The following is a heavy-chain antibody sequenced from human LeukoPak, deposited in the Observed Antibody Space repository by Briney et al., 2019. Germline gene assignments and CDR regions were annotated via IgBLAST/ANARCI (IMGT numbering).Heavy chain of an antibody. V-gene: IGHV3-30*02. CDR3: AKSEREYQLLGY. CDR2: IRYDGSNK. J-gene: IGHJ4*02. Sequence: PGGSLRLSCAASGFIFNSYSMNWVRQAPGKGLEWVAFIRYDGSNKYYADSVKGRFTISRDNSKNTLYLQMNSLRAEDTAVYYCAKSEREYQLLGYWGQGTLVTVSS. CDR1: GFIFNSYS. D-gene: IGHD2-2*01.